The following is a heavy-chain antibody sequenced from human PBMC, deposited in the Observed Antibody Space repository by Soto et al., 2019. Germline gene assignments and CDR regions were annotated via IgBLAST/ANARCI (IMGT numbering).Heavy chain of an antibody. CDR1: GFTFSSYS. Sequence: GGSLRLSCAASGFTFSSYSMNWVRQAPGKGLEWVSSISSSSSYIYYADSVKGRFTISRDNAKNSLYLQMNSLRAEDTAVYYCARDRFGVEWLSTPPYYFDYWGQGTLVTVSS. V-gene: IGHV3-21*01. CDR2: ISSSSSYI. J-gene: IGHJ4*02. D-gene: IGHD3-3*01. CDR3: ARDRFGVEWLSTPPYYFDY.